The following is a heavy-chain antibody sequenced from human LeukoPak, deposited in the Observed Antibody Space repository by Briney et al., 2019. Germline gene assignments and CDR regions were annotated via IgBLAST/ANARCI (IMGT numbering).Heavy chain of an antibody. D-gene: IGHD2-2*01. V-gene: IGHV4-4*07. J-gene: IGHJ4*02. CDR1: GGSISSYY. Sequence: PSETLSLTCTVSGGSISSYYWSSIRQPAGKGLEWIGRIYTSGSTNYNPSLKSRVTMSVDTSKNQFSLKLSSVTAADTAVYYCASLCSSTSCAEYSSSDTPDYWGQGTLVTVSS. CDR2: IYTSGST. CDR3: ASLCSSTSCAEYSSSDTPDY.